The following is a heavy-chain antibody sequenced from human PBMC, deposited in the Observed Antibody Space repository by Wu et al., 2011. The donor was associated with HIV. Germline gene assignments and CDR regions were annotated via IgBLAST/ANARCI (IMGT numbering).Heavy chain of an antibody. D-gene: IGHD6-13*01. CDR2: ISAYNGDT. CDR1: GYTFTGYF. V-gene: IGHV1-18*04. Sequence: QVQLVQSGAELKKPGASVKVSCKASGYTFTGYFIHWMRQAPGQGLECMGWISAYNGDTNYAQKLQGRVTMTTDTSTSTAYMELRSLRSDDTAVYYCARTTYGSSWLFDYWGQGTLVTVSS. CDR3: ARTTYGSSWLFDY. J-gene: IGHJ4*02.